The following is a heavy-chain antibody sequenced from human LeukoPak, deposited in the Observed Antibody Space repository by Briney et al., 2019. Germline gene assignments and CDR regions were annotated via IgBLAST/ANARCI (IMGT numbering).Heavy chain of an antibody. CDR2: INHSGST. CDR1: GGSFSGYY. D-gene: IGHD3-3*01. V-gene: IGHV4-34*01. Sequence: SETLSLTCAVYGGSFSGYYWSWIRQPPGKGLEWIGEINHSGSTNYNPSLKSRVTISVDTSKNQFSLKLSSVTAADTAVYYCARETYYDFWSGYYQDYWGQGTLVTVSS. J-gene: IGHJ4*02. CDR3: ARETYYDFWSGYYQDY.